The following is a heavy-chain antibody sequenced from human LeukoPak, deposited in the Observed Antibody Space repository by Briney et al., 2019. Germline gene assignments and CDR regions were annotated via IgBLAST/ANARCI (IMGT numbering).Heavy chain of an antibody. CDR2: IYYSGST. CDR1: GGSISSYY. D-gene: IGHD6-13*01. CDR3: ATYSSSWYFDY. J-gene: IGHJ4*02. Sequence: SETLSLTCTVSGGSISSYYWSWIRQPPGKGLEWIGYIYYSGSTNYNPSLKGRVTISVDTSKNQFSLKLSSVTAADTAVYYCATYSSSWYFDYWGQGTLVTVSS. V-gene: IGHV4-59*01.